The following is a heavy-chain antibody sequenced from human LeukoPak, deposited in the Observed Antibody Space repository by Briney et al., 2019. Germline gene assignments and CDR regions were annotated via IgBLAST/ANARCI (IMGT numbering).Heavy chain of an antibody. Sequence: GGSLRLSCAASGFTFSSYGMPWVRQAPGKGLEWVAVISNDGSNKYYADSVKGRFTISRDNSKNTLYVQMNSLRAEDTAVYYCAKGMSGSGPFDYWGQGTLVTVSS. CDR1: GFTFSSYG. V-gene: IGHV3-30*18. J-gene: IGHJ4*02. D-gene: IGHD6-19*01. CDR2: ISNDGSNK. CDR3: AKGMSGSGPFDY.